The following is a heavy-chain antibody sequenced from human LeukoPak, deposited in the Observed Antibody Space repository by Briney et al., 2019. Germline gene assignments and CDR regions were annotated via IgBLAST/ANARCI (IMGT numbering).Heavy chain of an antibody. CDR3: ARDRAVLRYFDWAMDV. D-gene: IGHD3-9*01. CDR1: GFTFSSYS. Sequence: PGGSLRLSCAASGFTFSSYSMNWVRQAPGKGLEWVSCISSSSSYIYYADSVKGRFTISRDNAKNSLYLQMNSLRVEDTAVYYCARDRAVLRYFDWAMDVWGKGTTVTVSS. CDR2: ISSSSSYI. J-gene: IGHJ6*03. V-gene: IGHV3-21*01.